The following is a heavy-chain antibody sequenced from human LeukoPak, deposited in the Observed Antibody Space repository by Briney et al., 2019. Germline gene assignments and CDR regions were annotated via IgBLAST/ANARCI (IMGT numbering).Heavy chain of an antibody. Sequence: SETLSLTCTVSGYSISSGYYWGWIRQPPGKGLEWIGSIYHSGSTYYNPSLKSRVTISVDTSKNQFSLKLSSVTAADTAVYYCAREGDYYDSSGYYNNYFDYWGQGTLVTVSS. J-gene: IGHJ4*02. CDR2: IYHSGST. D-gene: IGHD3-22*01. V-gene: IGHV4-38-2*02. CDR1: GYSISSGYY. CDR3: AREGDYYDSSGYYNNYFDY.